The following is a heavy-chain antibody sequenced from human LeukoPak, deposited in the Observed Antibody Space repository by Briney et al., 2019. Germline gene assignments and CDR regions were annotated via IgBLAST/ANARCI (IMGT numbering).Heavy chain of an antibody. CDR1: GYTFTGYY. D-gene: IGHD4-17*01. J-gene: IGHJ4*02. CDR2: IYPNSGDT. Sequence: ASVKVSCKASGYTFTGYYMHWVRQAPGQGLEWMGWIYPNSGDTNFAQKFQVRVTKTRDTSISTAYMELSRLRSDDTAVYYCARGSPNYGDLFDYWGQGTLVTVSS. V-gene: IGHV1-2*02. CDR3: ARGSPNYGDLFDY.